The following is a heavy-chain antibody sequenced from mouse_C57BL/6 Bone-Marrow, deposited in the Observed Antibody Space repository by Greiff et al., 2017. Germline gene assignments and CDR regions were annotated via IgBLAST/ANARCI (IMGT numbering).Heavy chain of an antibody. CDR1: RFTFSSYA. CDR2: FSDGGSYT. CDR3: AIEGYGNY. Sequence: EVKLMESGGGLVKPGGSLKLSCAASRFTFSSYAMSWIRQTPEKRLEWVATFSDGGSYTYYPDNVKGRFTISRDNANNNLYLQISHLKSEDTAMYYCAIEGYGNYWGQGTTLTVSS. V-gene: IGHV5-4*01. D-gene: IGHD2-14*01. J-gene: IGHJ2*01.